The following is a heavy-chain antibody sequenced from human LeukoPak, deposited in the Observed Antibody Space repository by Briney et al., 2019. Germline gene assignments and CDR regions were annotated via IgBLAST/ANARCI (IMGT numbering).Heavy chain of an antibody. CDR1: GFTLSGYW. J-gene: IGHJ4*02. D-gene: IGHD5-12*01. CDR2: LHADGIER. CDR3: ARGGYSFDY. Sequence: GGSLRLSCAASGFTLSGYWMSWVRQAPGKGLEWVARLHADGIERYYVDPVKGRFTISRDNAKNSLHLQMYSLRLDDAAVYYCARGGYSFDYLGQGTLVTVSS. V-gene: IGHV3-7*01.